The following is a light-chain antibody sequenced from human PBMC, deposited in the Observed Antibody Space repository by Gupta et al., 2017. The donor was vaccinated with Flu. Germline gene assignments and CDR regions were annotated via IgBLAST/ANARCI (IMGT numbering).Light chain of an antibody. CDR1: QTITTY. CDR2: GAS. CDR3: QQSYSSIT. J-gene: IGKJ5*01. Sequence: SPISLSASVGDRVTITCRASQTITTYLNWYRQKPGNAPKLLIYGASHLPTGVPSRFSGRGSGTDFTLTISGLQPEDFAMYYCQQSYSSITFGQGTQVDIK. V-gene: IGKV1-39*01.